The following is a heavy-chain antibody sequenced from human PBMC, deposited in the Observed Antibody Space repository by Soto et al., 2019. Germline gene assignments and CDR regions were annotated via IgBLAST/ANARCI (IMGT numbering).Heavy chain of an antibody. D-gene: IGHD6-19*01. CDR3: AYFTSGCPT. Sequence: GGSLRLSCAASGFTFSNYAMSWVRQAPGKGLEWVSSITGNDDGAYYADSVKGRFTISRDNSKNTLYLQMSGLRVEDTAVYYCAYFTSGCPTWGQGTLVTVSS. CDR1: GFTFSNYA. V-gene: IGHV3-23*01. J-gene: IGHJ4*02. CDR2: ITGNDDGA.